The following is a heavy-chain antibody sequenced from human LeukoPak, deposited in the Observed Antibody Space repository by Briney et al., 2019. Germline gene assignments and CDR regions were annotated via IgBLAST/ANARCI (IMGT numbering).Heavy chain of an antibody. J-gene: IGHJ6*03. D-gene: IGHD2-2*01. Sequence: SETLSLTCTVPGDSISSSNYYWGWIRQPPGKGLEWIGSIYYSGSTYYNPSLKSRVTISVDTSKNQFSLKLSSVTAVDTAVYYCARPSGVVVPNYYMDVWGKGTTVTVSS. CDR2: IYYSGST. CDR1: GDSISSSNYY. CDR3: ARPSGVVVPNYYMDV. V-gene: IGHV4-39*01.